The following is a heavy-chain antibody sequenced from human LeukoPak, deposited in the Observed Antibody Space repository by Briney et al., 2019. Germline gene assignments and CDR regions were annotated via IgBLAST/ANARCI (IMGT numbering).Heavy chain of an antibody. D-gene: IGHD2-15*01. V-gene: IGHV1-2*02. J-gene: IGHJ6*02. Sequence: ASVKVSCKASGYTFTCYYMHWVRQAPGQGLEWMGWINPNSGGTNYAQKFQGRVTMTRDTSISTAYMELSRLRSDDTAVYYCASGVLVVAATPYLYYYYGMDVWGQGTTVTVSS. CDR3: ASGVLVVAATPYLYYYYGMDV. CDR2: INPNSGGT. CDR1: GYTFTCYY.